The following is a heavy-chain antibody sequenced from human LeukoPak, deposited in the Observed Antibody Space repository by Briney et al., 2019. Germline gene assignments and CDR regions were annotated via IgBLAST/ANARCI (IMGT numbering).Heavy chain of an antibody. J-gene: IGHJ4*02. V-gene: IGHV3-30*18. D-gene: IGHD1-26*01. Sequence: GGSLRLSCAASGFTFSNYGIHWVRQAPGKGLEWVAVISYDGSNKYYADSVKGRFTISRDNSKKTLYLQMNSLRAEDTAVYYCAKTHRLEWKLLSGCFDFWGQGTLVTVSS. CDR2: ISYDGSNK. CDR1: GFTFSNYG. CDR3: AKTHRLEWKLLSGCFDF.